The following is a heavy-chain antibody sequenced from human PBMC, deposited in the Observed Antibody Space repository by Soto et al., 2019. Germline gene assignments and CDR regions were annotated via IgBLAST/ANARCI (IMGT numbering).Heavy chain of an antibody. D-gene: IGHD6-6*01. CDR2: IYYTGST. Sequence: SETLSLTCPVFGGSIMPYYWSWIRQPPGKELEWIGYIYYTGSTNYSPSLKSRVTMSLDTSKNLLSLKLNSVTAADTAVYYCARGSPLSSSFPLDYWGQGSLVTVSS. CDR1: GGSIMPYY. CDR3: ARGSPLSSSFPLDY. J-gene: IGHJ4*02. V-gene: IGHV4-59*12.